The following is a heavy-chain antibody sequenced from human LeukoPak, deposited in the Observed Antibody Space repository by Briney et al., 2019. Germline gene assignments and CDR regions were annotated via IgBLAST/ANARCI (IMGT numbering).Heavy chain of an antibody. Sequence: GGSLRLSCAASGFTFTIYAMHWVRQAPGKGLVWVSRINSDGSSTSYADSVKGRFTISRDNAKNTLYLQMNSLRAEDTAVYYCARVPCGGDCYYFDYWGQGTLVTVSS. J-gene: IGHJ4*02. CDR2: INSDGSST. CDR1: GFTFTIYA. D-gene: IGHD2-21*02. V-gene: IGHV3-74*01. CDR3: ARVPCGGDCYYFDY.